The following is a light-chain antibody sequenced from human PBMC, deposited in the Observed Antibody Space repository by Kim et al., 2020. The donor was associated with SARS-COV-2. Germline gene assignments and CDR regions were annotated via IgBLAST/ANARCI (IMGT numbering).Light chain of an antibody. CDR1: QSVLYSSNNQNY. CDR2: WAS. V-gene: IGKV4-1*01. J-gene: IGKJ2*01. CDR3: QQYYSTPYT. Sequence: ATINCKASQSVLYSSNNQNYLAWYQQKPGQHPKLLIYWASTREYGVPDRFSGRGSGTDFTLTISSLQAEDVAVYYCQQYYSTPYTFGQGTKLEI.